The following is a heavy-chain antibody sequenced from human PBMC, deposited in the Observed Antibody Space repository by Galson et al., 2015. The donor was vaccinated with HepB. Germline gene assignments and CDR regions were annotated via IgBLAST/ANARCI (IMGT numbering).Heavy chain of an antibody. CDR1: EFTFNNYG. D-gene: IGHD2-15*01. V-gene: IGHV3-33*01. Sequence: SLRLSCAASEFTFNNYGMHWVRQAPGKGLEWVAVIWYDGIYKYYAESVKGRFTISRDNSKSTLYLQMNSLRAEDTAVYYCARGSSRLYYDMDVWGQGTTVTVS. CDR3: ARGSSRLYYDMDV. CDR2: IWYDGIYK. J-gene: IGHJ6*02.